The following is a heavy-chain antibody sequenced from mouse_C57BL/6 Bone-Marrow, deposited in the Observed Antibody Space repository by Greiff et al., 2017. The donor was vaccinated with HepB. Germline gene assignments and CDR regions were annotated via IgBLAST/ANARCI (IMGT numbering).Heavy chain of an antibody. Sequence: DVKLVESGGGLVKPGGSLKLSCAASGFTFGSYAMSWVRQTPEKRLEWVATISDGGSYTYYPDNVKGRFTISRDNAKNNLYLQMSHLKSEDTAMYYCARGGRRFAYWGQGTLVTVSA. CDR3: ARGGRRFAY. D-gene: IGHD1-1*01. CDR1: GFTFGSYA. J-gene: IGHJ3*01. V-gene: IGHV5-4*03. CDR2: ISDGGSYT.